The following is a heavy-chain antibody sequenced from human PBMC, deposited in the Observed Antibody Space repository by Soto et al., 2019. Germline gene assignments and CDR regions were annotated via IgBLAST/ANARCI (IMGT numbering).Heavy chain of an antibody. V-gene: IGHV4-30-2*05. J-gene: IGHJ4*02. CDR3: ASRKSSPYFDY. Sequence: SETLSLTCAVSGGSISSGGYSWSWIRQPPGKGLEWIGYMYYSGSTYYNPSLKSRVTISVDTSKNQFSLKLSSVTAADTAVYYCASRKSSPYFDYWGQGTLVTVSS. CDR1: GGSISSGGYS. CDR2: MYYSGST. D-gene: IGHD3-10*01.